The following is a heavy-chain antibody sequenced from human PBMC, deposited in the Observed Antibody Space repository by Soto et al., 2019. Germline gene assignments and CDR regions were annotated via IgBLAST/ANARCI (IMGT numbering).Heavy chain of an antibody. CDR2: IIPVFGTP. CDR3: ARLTYYYNSSGYPRSD. CDR1: GGTFDHSV. Sequence: VKVYCEASGGTFDHSVLIWGRQAPGQGVEWMAGIIPVFGTPNYAQKFQGRVTITADKSTSTAYMELSSLRSENTAVYYCARLTYYYNSSGYPRSDWGQGTLVTVSS. V-gene: IGHV1-69*13. J-gene: IGHJ1*01. D-gene: IGHD3-22*01.